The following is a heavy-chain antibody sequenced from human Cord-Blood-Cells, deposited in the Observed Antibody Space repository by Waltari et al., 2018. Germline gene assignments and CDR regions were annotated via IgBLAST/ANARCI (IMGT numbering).Heavy chain of an antibody. CDR2: IYTSGST. J-gene: IGHJ5*02. D-gene: IGHD6-13*01. CDR1: GGSISSYY. CDR3: ARMGIAAAGTGWFDP. V-gene: IGHV4-4*07. Sequence: QVQLQESGPGLVKPSETLSLTCTVSGGSISSYYWSWIRQPAGKGLEWIGRIYTSGSTNYNPSLKRRVTMSVDTAKNQFSLKLSSVTAADTAVYYCARMGIAAAGTGWFDPWGQGTLVTVSS.